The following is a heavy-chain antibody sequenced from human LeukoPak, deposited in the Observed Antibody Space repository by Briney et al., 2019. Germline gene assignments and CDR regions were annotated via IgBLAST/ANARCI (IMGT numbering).Heavy chain of an antibody. D-gene: IGHD6-6*01. V-gene: IGHV4-30-2*01. CDR2: VYDSGET. J-gene: IGHJ5*02. CDR1: GGSISSGDYY. CDR3: ARGIIAARARGNWFDP. Sequence: KTSETLSLTCIVSGGSISSGDYYWSWIRQPPGKGLEWIGPVYDSGETYFNPSLMSRVTMSVDRSKNQFSLKLNSVTAADTAVYYCARGIIAARARGNWFDPWGQGTLVTVSS.